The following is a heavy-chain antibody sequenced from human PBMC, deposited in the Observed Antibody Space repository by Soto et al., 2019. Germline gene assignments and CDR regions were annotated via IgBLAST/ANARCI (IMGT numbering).Heavy chain of an antibody. J-gene: IGHJ4*02. CDR2: MNPVNLNT. D-gene: IGHD6-13*01. CDR1: GYTFNKYN. Sequence: AAVEVSCKASGYTFNKYNINWVRQAAGQGPEWMGWMNPVNLNTAYAQQFQGRVIMTTHTPINTGYMELSSLRSEDTAVYYCAREGSRGRQYYCEYWGKGSRVRVCS. CDR3: AREGSRGRQYYCEY. V-gene: IGHV1-8*01.